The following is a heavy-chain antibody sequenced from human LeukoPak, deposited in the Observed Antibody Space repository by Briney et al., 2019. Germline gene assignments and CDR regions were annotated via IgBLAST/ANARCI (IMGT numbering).Heavy chain of an antibody. CDR1: GFTFSSYG. V-gene: IGHV3-30*02. CDR2: IRYDGSNK. Sequence: GGSLRLSCAASGFTFSSYGMHWVRQAPGKGLEWVAFIRYDGSNKDYTDSVEGRFTISRDDAKKSVYLQMNSLRAEDTAVYYCVGEDYNILTGPGQGAFDVWGQGTVVTVSS. D-gene: IGHD3-9*01. J-gene: IGHJ3*01. CDR3: VGEDYNILTGPGQGAFDV.